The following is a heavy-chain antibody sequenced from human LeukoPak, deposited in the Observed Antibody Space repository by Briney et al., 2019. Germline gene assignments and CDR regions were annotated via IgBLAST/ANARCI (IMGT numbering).Heavy chain of an antibody. V-gene: IGHV3-66*01. J-gene: IGHJ4*02. CDR1: GFTVSSNY. D-gene: IGHD6-19*01. Sequence: GGSLRLSCAASGFTVSSNYMSWVRQAPGKGLEWVSVIYSGGSTYYADSVKGRFTISRDNSKNTLHLQMNSLRAEDTAVYYCACQAVAGTNFDYWGQGTLVTVSS. CDR3: ACQAVAGTNFDY. CDR2: IYSGGST.